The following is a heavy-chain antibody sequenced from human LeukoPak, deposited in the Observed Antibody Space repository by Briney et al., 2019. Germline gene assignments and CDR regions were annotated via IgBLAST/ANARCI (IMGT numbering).Heavy chain of an antibody. D-gene: IGHD3-10*01. V-gene: IGHV3-30*18. CDR1: GFTFSSYG. J-gene: IGHJ6*03. Sequence: GGSLRCSCAGSGFTFSSYGMHWVRQAPGKGLEWLAVISYDGSNKYYADSVKGRFTISRDNSKNTLYLQMNSLRAEDTAVYYCAKEGRFRDYYYYYYYMDVWGKGTTVTASS. CDR2: ISYDGSNK. CDR3: AKEGRFRDYYYYYYYMDV.